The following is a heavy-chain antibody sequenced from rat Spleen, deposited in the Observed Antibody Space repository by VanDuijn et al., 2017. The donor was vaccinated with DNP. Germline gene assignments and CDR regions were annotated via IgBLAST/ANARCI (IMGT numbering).Heavy chain of an antibody. D-gene: IGHD1-1*01. V-gene: IGHV5-46*01. Sequence: EVQLVESGGGLVQPGRSMKLSCAASGFTFSSFPMAWVRQAPTKGLEWVATISTSGGSTYYRDSVKGRFTISRDNAKTTLYLQMDSLRSDETATYYCARQYYSPRVYLDYWGQGVVVTVSS. CDR2: ISTSGGST. CDR3: ARQYYSPRVYLDY. J-gene: IGHJ2*01. CDR1: GFTFSSFP.